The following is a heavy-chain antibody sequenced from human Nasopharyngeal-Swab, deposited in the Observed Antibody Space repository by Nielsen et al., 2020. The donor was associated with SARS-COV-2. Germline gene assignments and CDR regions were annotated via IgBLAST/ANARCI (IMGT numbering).Heavy chain of an antibody. CDR1: GYSFTSYW. J-gene: IGHJ6*03. CDR2: IYPGDSDT. Sequence: GESLKISCKGSGYSFTSYWIGWVRQMPGKGLEWMGIIYPGDSDTRYSPSFQGQVTTSADKSISTAYLQWSSLKASDTAMYYCARQGAVAGYYYYYMDVWGKGTTVTVSS. V-gene: IGHV5-51*01. CDR3: ARQGAVAGYYYYYMDV. D-gene: IGHD6-19*01.